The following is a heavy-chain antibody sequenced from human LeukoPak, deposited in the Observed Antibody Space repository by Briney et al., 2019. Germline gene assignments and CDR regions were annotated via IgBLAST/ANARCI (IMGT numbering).Heavy chain of an antibody. J-gene: IGHJ4*02. D-gene: IGHD3-9*01. V-gene: IGHV3-23*01. Sequence: GGSLRLSCAASGFTFNNYAMSWVRQAPGKGLEWVSAISGSGGSTYYADSVKGRFTISRDISKNTLYLQMNSLRAEDTAVYYCAKRVEGLTGYRAPFDYWGQGTLVTVSS. CDR3: AKRVEGLTGYRAPFDY. CDR1: GFTFNNYA. CDR2: ISGSGGST.